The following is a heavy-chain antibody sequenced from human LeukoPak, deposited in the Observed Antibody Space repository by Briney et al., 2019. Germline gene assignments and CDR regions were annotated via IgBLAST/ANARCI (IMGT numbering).Heavy chain of an antibody. D-gene: IGHD3-10*01. CDR1: GSTFSRYS. CDR3: ARAQTYYGSGSYLY. Sequence: GGSLRLSCAASGSTFSRYSMNWVRQAPGKGLEWVSYISSSSSTVYYADPLKGRFTISRDNAKNSLYLQMNSLRDEDTAVYYCARAQTYYGSGSYLYWGQGTLVTVSS. CDR2: ISSSSSTV. J-gene: IGHJ4*02. V-gene: IGHV3-48*02.